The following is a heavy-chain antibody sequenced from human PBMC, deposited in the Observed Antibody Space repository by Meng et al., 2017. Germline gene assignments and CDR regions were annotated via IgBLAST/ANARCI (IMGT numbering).Heavy chain of an antibody. V-gene: IGHV4-31*01. CDR2: IYYSGST. D-gene: IGHD4-17*01. J-gene: IGHJ3*02. CDR1: GGSISSGGYY. CDR3: ARTVTSLVLDI. Sequence: QGHLQESGPGLVKPSQTLSLTCTVSGGSISSGGYYWSWIRQHPGKGLEWIGYIYYSGSTYYNPSLKSLVTISVDTSKNQFSLKLSSVTAADTVVYYCARTVTSLVLDIWGQGTMVTVSS.